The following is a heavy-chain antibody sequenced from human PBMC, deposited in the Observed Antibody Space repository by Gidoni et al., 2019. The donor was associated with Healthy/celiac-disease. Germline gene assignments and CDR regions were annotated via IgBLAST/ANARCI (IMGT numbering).Heavy chain of an antibody. CDR3: AKDLGYSSGIIDY. J-gene: IGHJ4*02. CDR2: ISVDGGST. Sequence: EVQLVESGGGVVQPGGSRRRSCAAAGFTFDDYAMHWVRQAPGRGLDWVSLISVDGGSTYYADSVKGRFTISRDNSKNSLYLQMNSLRTEDTALYYCAKDLGYSSGIIDYWGQGTLVTVSS. CDR1: GFTFDDYA. D-gene: IGHD6-19*01. V-gene: IGHV3-43*02.